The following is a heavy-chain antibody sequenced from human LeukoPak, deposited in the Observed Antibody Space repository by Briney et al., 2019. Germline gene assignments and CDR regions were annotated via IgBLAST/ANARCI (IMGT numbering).Heavy chain of an antibody. J-gene: IGHJ4*02. Sequence: GGSLRLSCSASGFTFNRFYLHWVRQAPGKGLEWVSSFFTNGNTYYADSVKGRFTISRDNSKNTVYLQMNRLRAEDTAVYYCTRGLAPDPGYFDSWGQGTLVTVSS. CDR2: FFTNGNT. CDR1: GFTFNRFY. D-gene: IGHD1-14*01. V-gene: IGHV3-53*01. CDR3: TRGLAPDPGYFDS.